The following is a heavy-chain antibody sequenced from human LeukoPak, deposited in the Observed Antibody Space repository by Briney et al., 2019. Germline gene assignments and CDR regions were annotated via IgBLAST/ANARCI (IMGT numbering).Heavy chain of an antibody. CDR3: ASAGSYCYDSSPGY. CDR1: GFTFSDYY. V-gene: IGHV3-11*01. D-gene: IGHD3-22*01. CDR2: ISSSGSTI. J-gene: IGHJ4*02. Sequence: GGSLRLSCAASGFTFSDYYMSWIRQAPGKELEWVSYISSSGSTIYYADSVKGRFTISRDNAKNSLYLQMNSLRAEDTAVYYCASAGSYCYDSSPGYWGQGTLVTVSS.